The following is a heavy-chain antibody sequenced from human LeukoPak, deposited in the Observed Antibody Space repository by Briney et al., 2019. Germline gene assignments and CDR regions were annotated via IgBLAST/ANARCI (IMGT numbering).Heavy chain of an antibody. J-gene: IGHJ4*02. CDR2: VYHTGAS. D-gene: IGHD2-8*01. Sequence: PSETLSLTCSVSGAPINNYYWTWIRQPPGKGLEWIGYVYHTGASGYHPSLKSRVAMSLDTSKNQVSLNLRSVTAADTAVYFCTRVVNGGHSDYWGQGTLVTVSS. V-gene: IGHV4-59*01. CDR3: TRVVNGGHSDY. CDR1: GAPINNYY.